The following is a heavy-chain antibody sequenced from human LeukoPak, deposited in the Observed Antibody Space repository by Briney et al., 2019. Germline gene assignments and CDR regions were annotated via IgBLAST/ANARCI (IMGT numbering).Heavy chain of an antibody. J-gene: IGHJ4*02. CDR2: INHSGST. CDR1: GGSFSGYY. CDR3: ARSFGNYYGSGSISGFDY. Sequence: SETLSLTCAVYGGSFSGYYWSWIRQPPGKGLEWIGEINHSGSTNYNPSLKSRVTISVDTSKNQFSLKLSSVTAADTAVYYCARSFGNYYGSGSISGFDYWGQGTLVTVSS. D-gene: IGHD3-10*01. V-gene: IGHV4-34*01.